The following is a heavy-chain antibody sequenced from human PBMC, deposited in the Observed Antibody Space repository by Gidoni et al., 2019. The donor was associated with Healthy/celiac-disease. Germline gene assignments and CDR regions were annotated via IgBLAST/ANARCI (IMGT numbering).Heavy chain of an antibody. CDR2: INHSGST. Sequence: QVQLQQWGAGLLKPSETLSLTCAVYGGSFSGYYWSWIRQPPGKGLEWIGEINHSGSTNYNPSLKSRVNISVDTSKNQFSLKLSSVTAADTAVYYCANIGTVAPGAEGRWFDPWGQGTLVTVSS. D-gene: IGHD6-19*01. V-gene: IGHV4-34*01. CDR3: ANIGTVAPGAEGRWFDP. J-gene: IGHJ5*02. CDR1: GGSFSGYY.